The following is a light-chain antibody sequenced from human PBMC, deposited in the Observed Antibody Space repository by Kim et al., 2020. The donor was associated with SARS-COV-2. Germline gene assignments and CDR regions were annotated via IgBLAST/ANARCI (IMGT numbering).Light chain of an antibody. Sequence: RTATLTCTGNSNNVGDQGASWLQQHQGHPPELLSYRDDVRPSGISARFSASRSGDTVSLTIAGLQPEDEADYYCSAWDSSLRVWLFGGGTRLTVL. J-gene: IGLJ3*02. CDR3: SAWDSSLRVWL. CDR2: RDD. V-gene: IGLV10-54*04. CDR1: SNNVGDQG.